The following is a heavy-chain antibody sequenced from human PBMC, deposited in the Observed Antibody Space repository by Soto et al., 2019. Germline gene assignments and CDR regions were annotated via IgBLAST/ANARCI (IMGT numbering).Heavy chain of an antibody. CDR1: GFTFSSYG. CDR3: ARDLAAGAYYYYGMDV. D-gene: IGHD6-13*01. V-gene: IGHV3-33*01. CDR2: IWYDGSNK. Sequence: PVGSLRLSCAASGFTFSSYGMHWVRQAPGKGLEWVAVIWYDGSNKYYADSVKGRFTISRDNSKNTLYLQMNSLRAEDTAVYYCARDLAAGAYYYYGMDVWGQGTTVTVSS. J-gene: IGHJ6*02.